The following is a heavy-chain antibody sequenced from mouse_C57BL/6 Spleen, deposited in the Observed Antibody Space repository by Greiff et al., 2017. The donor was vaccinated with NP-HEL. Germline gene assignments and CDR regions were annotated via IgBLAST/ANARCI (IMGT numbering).Heavy chain of an antibody. D-gene: IGHD2-4*01. CDR3: ETIYYDYDEGFDY. CDR2: INPNNGGT. V-gene: IGHV1-26*01. J-gene: IGHJ2*01. CDR1: GYTFTDYY. Sequence: EVQLQQSGPELVKPGASVKISCKASGYTFTDYYMNWVKQSHGKSLEWIGDINPNNGGTSYNQKFKGKATFTADTSSNTAYMQLSSLTTEDSAIYYCETIYYDYDEGFDYWGQGTTLTVSS.